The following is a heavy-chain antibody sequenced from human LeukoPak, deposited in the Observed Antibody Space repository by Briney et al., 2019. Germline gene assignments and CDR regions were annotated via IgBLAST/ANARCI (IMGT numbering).Heavy chain of an antibody. CDR2: IYYSGST. J-gene: IGHJ4*02. D-gene: IGHD3-22*01. V-gene: IGHV4-59*01. Sequence: PSETLSLTCTVSGGSISSYYWSWIRQPPGKGLEWIGYIYYSGSTNYNPSLKSRVTISVDTSKNQFSLKLSSVTAADTAVYYCASTYDSSGYYYVGRCFDYWGQGTLVTVSS. CDR1: GGSISSYY. CDR3: ASTYDSSGYYYVGRCFDY.